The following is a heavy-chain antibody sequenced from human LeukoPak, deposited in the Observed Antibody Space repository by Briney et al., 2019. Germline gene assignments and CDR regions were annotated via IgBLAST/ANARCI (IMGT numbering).Heavy chain of an antibody. CDR1: GLTFSSYG. CDR2: IWYDGSNK. J-gene: IGHJ4*02. Sequence: GGSLRLSCAASGLTFSSYGMHWVRQAPGKGLEWVAVIWYDGSNKYYADSVKGRFTISRDNSKNTLYLQMNSLRAEDTAVYYCAKSLEGVATNFDYWGQGTLVTVSS. V-gene: IGHV3-33*06. CDR3: AKSLEGVATNFDY. D-gene: IGHD5-12*01.